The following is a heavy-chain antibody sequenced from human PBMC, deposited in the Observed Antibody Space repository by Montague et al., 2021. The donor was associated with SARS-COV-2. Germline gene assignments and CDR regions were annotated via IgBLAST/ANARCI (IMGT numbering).Heavy chain of an antibody. CDR3: AGEAYYDDSSGYYGGGYYYYYGMDV. D-gene: IGHD3-22*01. J-gene: IGHJ6*02. Sequence: SETLSLTCTVSGGSISSSSYYWGWIRQPPGKGLEWIGSIYYRGSTYYNPSLKSRVTISVDTSKNQFSLKLSFVTAADTAVYYCAGEAYYDDSSGYYGGGYYYYYGMDVWGQGTTVTVSS. CDR2: IYYRGST. CDR1: GGSISSSSYY. V-gene: IGHV4-39*02.